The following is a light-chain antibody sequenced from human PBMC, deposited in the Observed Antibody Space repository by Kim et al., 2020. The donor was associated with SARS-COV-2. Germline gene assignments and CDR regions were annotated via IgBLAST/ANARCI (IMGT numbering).Light chain of an antibody. CDR3: QQYTNWPPRT. CDR2: DTS. CDR1: QSISSS. Sequence: EIVMTQSPATLSVSPGERATLSCTASQSISSSLAWYQQKPGQPPRLLIYDTSTRATGIPARFSGSGSGTEFSLTISSLQSEDFAIYYCQQYTNWPPRTFGQGTKVDIK. J-gene: IGKJ1*01. V-gene: IGKV3-15*01.